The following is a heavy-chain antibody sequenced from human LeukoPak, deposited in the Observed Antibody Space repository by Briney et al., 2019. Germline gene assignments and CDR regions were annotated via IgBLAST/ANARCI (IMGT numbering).Heavy chain of an antibody. CDR3: AKDQSHHDSSGSLYDP. CDR2: IRNDASDK. CDR1: GFAFRSYG. D-gene: IGHD3-22*01. V-gene: IGHV3-30*02. J-gene: IGHJ5*02. Sequence: PGRSLRLSCATSGFAFRSYGMHWVRQAPGKGLEWVAFIRNDASDKYYADSVKGRFTISRDNSENTLYLQMNSLRVEDTAVYYCAKDQSHHDSSGSLYDPWGQGSLVTVSS.